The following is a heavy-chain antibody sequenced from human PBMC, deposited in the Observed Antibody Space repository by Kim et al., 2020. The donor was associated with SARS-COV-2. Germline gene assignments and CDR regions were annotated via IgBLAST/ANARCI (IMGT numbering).Heavy chain of an antibody. CDR2: IYYSGST. Sequence: SETLSLTCTVSGGSISSDGYYWSWIRQHPGKGLEWIGYIYYSGSTYYNPSLKSRVTISVDTSKNQFSLKLSSVTAADTAVYYCARAGRTFFGVVGAFDIWGQGTMVTVSS. CDR3: ARAGRTFFGVVGAFDI. V-gene: IGHV4-31*03. D-gene: IGHD3-3*01. CDR1: GGSISSDGYY. J-gene: IGHJ3*02.